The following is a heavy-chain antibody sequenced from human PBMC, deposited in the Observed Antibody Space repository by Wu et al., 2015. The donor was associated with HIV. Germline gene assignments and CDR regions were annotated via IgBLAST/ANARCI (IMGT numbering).Heavy chain of an antibody. J-gene: IGHJ4*02. CDR2: INPNSGGT. CDR1: GYTFTGYY. D-gene: IGHD1-26*01. CDR3: ARARSEVPAAIVGATGAY. V-gene: IGHV1-2*02. Sequence: QVQLVQSGAEVKKPGASVKVSCKASGYTFTGYYMHWVRQAPGQGLEWMGWINPNSGGTNYAQKFQGRVTMTRDTSISTAYMELSRLRSDDTAVYYCARARSEVPAAIVGATGAYWGQGTLVTVSS.